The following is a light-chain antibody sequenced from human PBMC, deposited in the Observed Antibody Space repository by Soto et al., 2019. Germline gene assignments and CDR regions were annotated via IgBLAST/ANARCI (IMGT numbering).Light chain of an antibody. Sequence: DIVLTQSPATLSLSPGERATLSCRASQSVSSSYLAWYQQKPGQAPRPLIYGASSRAIGIPDRFSGSGSGTDVTLTISGREPEDFAVYYCQQYGSSPWTFGQGTTVAIK. J-gene: IGKJ1*01. CDR1: QSVSSSY. CDR3: QQYGSSPWT. V-gene: IGKV3-20*01. CDR2: GAS.